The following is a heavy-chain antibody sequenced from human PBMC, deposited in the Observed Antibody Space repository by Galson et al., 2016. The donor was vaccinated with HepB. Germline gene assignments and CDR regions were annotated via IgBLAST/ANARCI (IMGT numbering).Heavy chain of an antibody. Sequence: SLRLSCAASGFSFSDSSMNWVRQAPGKGPEWVSSINFSSGYIHYADSVRGRFTISRDNARNSLYLQMKSLRAEDTAVYYCVREQYPTDAFDIWGPGKMVIVSS. CDR2: INFSSGYI. V-gene: IGHV3-21*01. D-gene: IGHD2/OR15-2a*01. CDR3: VREQYPTDAFDI. J-gene: IGHJ3*02. CDR1: GFSFSDSS.